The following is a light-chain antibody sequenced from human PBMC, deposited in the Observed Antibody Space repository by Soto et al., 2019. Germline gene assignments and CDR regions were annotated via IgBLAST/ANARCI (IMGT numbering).Light chain of an antibody. CDR3: HQNYNVPPWT. CDR1: QSISNY. V-gene: IGKV1-39*01. CDR2: AAS. Sequence: DIQMTQSPSSLSASVGDRVTITCRASQSISNYLDWYQLKPGKAPKLLIYAASSLQSGVPSRFTGSGSGTDFTLTISNLQAEDFATYYCHQNYNVPPWTFVQGTKVEIK. J-gene: IGKJ1*01.